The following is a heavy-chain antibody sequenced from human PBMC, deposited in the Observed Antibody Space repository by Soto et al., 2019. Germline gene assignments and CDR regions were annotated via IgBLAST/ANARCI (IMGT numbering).Heavy chain of an antibody. Sequence: ASVKVSCKASGYTFTGYYMHWVRQAPGQGLEWMGWINPNSGGTNYAQKFQGWVTMTRDTSTSTVYMELSSLRSEDTAVYYCARDPSGRNWFDPWGQGTLVTVSS. J-gene: IGHJ5*02. V-gene: IGHV1-2*04. CDR3: ARDPSGRNWFDP. CDR2: INPNSGGT. CDR1: GYTFTGYY. D-gene: IGHD1-26*01.